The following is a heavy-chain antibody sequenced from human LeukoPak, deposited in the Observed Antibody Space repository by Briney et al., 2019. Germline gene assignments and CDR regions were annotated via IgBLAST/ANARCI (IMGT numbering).Heavy chain of an antibody. D-gene: IGHD6-19*01. J-gene: IGHJ4*02. CDR2: INPSGGST. V-gene: IGHV1-46*01. Sequence: ASVKVSCKASGYTFTSYYMHWVRQAPGQGPEWMGIINPSGGSTSYAQKFQGRVTMTRDMSTSTVYMELSSLRSEDTAVYYCARDRRTLEAVAGTFDYWGQGTLVTVSS. CDR1: GYTFTSYY. CDR3: ARDRRTLEAVAGTFDY.